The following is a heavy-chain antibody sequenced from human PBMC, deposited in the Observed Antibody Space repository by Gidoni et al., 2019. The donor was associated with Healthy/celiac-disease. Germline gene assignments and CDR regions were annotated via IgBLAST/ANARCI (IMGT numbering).Heavy chain of an antibody. CDR3: ARDLVVVAANYYYYYGMDV. J-gene: IGHJ6*02. CDR2: LSSSGSTI. D-gene: IGHD2-15*01. V-gene: IGHV3-48*03. Sequence: EVQLVESGGGLVQPGGSLRLSCAASGFTFSSYEMNWVRQAPGQGLEWVSYLSSSGSTIYYADSVKGRFTISRDNAKNSLYLQMNSLRAEDTAVYYCARDLVVVAANYYYYYGMDVWGQGTTVTVSS. CDR1: GFTFSSYE.